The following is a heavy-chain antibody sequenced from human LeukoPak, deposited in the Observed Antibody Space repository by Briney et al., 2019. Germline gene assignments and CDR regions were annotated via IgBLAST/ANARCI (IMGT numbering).Heavy chain of an antibody. CDR1: GFTFSDYY. CDR3: ARWDIVVVPAAMNAFDI. Sequence: GRSLRLSCAASGFTFSDYYMSWIRQAPGKGLEWISYISRSSSDTNYADSVKGRFTISRDNAKNSLYLQMNSLRAEDTAVYYCARWDIVVVPAAMNAFDIWGQGTMVTVSS. J-gene: IGHJ3*02. CDR2: ISRSSSDT. V-gene: IGHV3-11*06. D-gene: IGHD2-2*01.